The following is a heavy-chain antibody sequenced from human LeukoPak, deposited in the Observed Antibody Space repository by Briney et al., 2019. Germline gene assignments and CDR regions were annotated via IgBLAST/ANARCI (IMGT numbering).Heavy chain of an antibody. CDR1: GFTFSSYW. CDR3: ARPKYDFWSGYYFDY. V-gene: IGHV3-7*01. J-gene: IGHJ4*02. CDR2: IKQDGSEK. Sequence: GGSLRLSCAASGFTFSSYWMSWVRQAPGKGLEWVANIKQDGSEKYYVDSVKGRFTISRDNAKNSLYLQMNSLRAEDTAVYYCARPKYDFWSGYYFDYWGQGTLVTVSS. D-gene: IGHD3-3*01.